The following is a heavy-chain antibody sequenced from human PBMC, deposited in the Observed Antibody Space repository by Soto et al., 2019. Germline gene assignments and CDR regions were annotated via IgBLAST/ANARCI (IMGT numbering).Heavy chain of an antibody. J-gene: IGHJ5*02. V-gene: IGHV4-34*01. Sequence: QVQLQQWGAGLLKPSETLSLTCAVYGGSFSGYYWSWIRQPPGKGLEWIGEINHSGSTNYNPSLKSRGTISVDTSKNQFSLKLSSVTAADTAVYYCARGLRYYDFWSGTYGGFDPWGQGTLVTVSS. CDR3: ARGLRYYDFWSGTYGGFDP. D-gene: IGHD3-3*01. CDR1: GGSFSGYY. CDR2: INHSGST.